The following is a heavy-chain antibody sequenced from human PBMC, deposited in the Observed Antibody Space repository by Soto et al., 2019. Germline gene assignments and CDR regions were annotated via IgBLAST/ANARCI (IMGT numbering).Heavy chain of an antibody. D-gene: IGHD1-26*01. CDR2: ISSSSSYT. Sequence: GGSMRRPCGASSFPSVSYYMRRIRKPPGKGLEWVSYISSSSSYTNYADSVKGRFTISRDNAKNSLYLQMNSLRAEDTAVYYCARGPDNNIVGATLIVYWGQGTRVTVSA. CDR3: ARGPDNNIVGATLIVY. J-gene: IGHJ4*02. CDR1: SFPSVSYY. V-gene: IGHV3-11*06.